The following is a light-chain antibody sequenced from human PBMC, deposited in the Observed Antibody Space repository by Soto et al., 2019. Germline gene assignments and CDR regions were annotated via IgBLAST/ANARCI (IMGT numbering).Light chain of an antibody. CDR3: CSYAGSLWV. V-gene: IGLV2-23*02. Sequence: QSALTQPASVSGSPGQSITISCIGTSSDVGSYNLVSWYQQHPGKAPKVLIYEVSERPSGVSNRFSGSKSGNTASLTISGLQAEDEADYYCCSYAGSLWVFGGGTKLTVL. CDR2: EVS. J-gene: IGLJ3*02. CDR1: SSDVGSYNL.